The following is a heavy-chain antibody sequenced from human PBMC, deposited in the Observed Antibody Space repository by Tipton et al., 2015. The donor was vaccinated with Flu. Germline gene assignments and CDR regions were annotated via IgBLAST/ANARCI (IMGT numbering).Heavy chain of an antibody. V-gene: IGHV4-39*07. Sequence: TLSLTCTVSGGSISSSSYYWGWIRQPPGKGLEWIGSIYYSGSTYYNPSLKSRVTISVDTSKNQFSLKLSSVTAADTAVYYCARGRIAAAGTGRYYYYYYMDVWGKGTTVTVSS. J-gene: IGHJ6*03. D-gene: IGHD6-13*01. CDR1: GGSISSSSYY. CDR2: IYYSGST. CDR3: ARGRIAAAGTGRYYYYYYMDV.